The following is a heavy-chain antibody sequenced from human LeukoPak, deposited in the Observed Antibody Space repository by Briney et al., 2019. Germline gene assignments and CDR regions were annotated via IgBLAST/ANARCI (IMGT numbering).Heavy chain of an antibody. CDR1: GFTLSNSW. CDR3: ARDVRGPHDF. V-gene: IGHV3-74*01. CDR2: IDHDGNT. Sequence: QPGGSLRLSCAASGFTLSNSWMHWVRQAPGKGLVWVSRIDHDGNTDYADSVKGRFTISRDNAKNTLYPQMNSLRAEDTAVYRCARDVRGPHDFWGQGTLVTVSS. J-gene: IGHJ4*02. D-gene: IGHD2/OR15-2a*01.